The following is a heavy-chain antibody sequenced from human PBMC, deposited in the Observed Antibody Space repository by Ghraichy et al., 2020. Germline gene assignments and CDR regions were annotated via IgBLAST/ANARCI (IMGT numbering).Heavy chain of an antibody. J-gene: IGHJ6*02. Sequence: GGSLRLSCAASGFTFSDYSVHWVRQAPGRGLEWVSSISSRSTYIYYADSVKGRFTISRDNAKNSLNLQMSSLRAEDTGVYYCARDRMDIIVVPADYYYYAMDVWGHGTTVTLSS. D-gene: IGHD2-2*03. CDR1: GFTFSDYS. V-gene: IGHV3-21*06. CDR2: ISSRSTYI. CDR3: ARDRMDIIVVPADYYYYAMDV.